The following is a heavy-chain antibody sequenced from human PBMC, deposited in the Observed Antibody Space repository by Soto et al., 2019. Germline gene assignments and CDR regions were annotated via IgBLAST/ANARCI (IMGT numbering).Heavy chain of an antibody. Sequence: SETLSLTCTVSGGSISSGGYYWSWIRQHPGKGLEWIGYIYYSGSTYYNPSLKSRVTISVDTSKNQFSLKLSSVTAADTAVYYCARDPGPGYYDILTGYYHVMDVWGQGTTFTVSS. J-gene: IGHJ6*02. D-gene: IGHD3-9*01. CDR2: IYYSGST. CDR3: ARDPGPGYYDILTGYYHVMDV. V-gene: IGHV4-31*03. CDR1: GGSISSGGYY.